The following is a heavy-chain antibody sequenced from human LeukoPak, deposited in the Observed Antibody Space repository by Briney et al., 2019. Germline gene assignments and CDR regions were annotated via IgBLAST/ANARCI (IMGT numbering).Heavy chain of an antibody. V-gene: IGHV3-21*01. Sequence: PGGSLRLSCAASGFTFSSYSMNWVRQAPGKGLEWVSSISSSSSYKYYADSVKGRFTISRDNAKNSLYLQMYSLRAEDTAVYYCARDRENYGSGSYSHWGQGTLVTVSS. CDR2: ISSSSSYK. J-gene: IGHJ4*02. CDR1: GFTFSSYS. D-gene: IGHD3-10*01. CDR3: ARDRENYGSGSYSH.